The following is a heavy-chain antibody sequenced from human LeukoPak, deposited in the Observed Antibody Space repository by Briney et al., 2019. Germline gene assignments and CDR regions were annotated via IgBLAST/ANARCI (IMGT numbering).Heavy chain of an antibody. D-gene: IGHD1-26*01. CDR2: IYHSGST. Sequence: SETLSLTCTVSGYSISSGYYWGWIRQPPGKGLEWIGSIYHSGSTYYNPSLKSRVTISVDTSKNQFSLKLSPVTAADTAVYYCARERDLLYYYYMDVWGKGTTVTVSS. V-gene: IGHV4-38-2*02. CDR3: ARERDLLYYYYMDV. J-gene: IGHJ6*03. CDR1: GYSISSGYY.